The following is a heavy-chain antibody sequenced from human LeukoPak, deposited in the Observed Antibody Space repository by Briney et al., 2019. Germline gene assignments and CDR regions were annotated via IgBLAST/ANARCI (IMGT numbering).Heavy chain of an antibody. CDR3: ARGRIAKIVVVHSFSYGMDV. CDR2: ITDYTGDT. CDR1: GGTFTDYF. J-gene: IGHJ6*02. D-gene: IGHD3-22*01. V-gene: IGHV4-34*01. Sequence: PSETLCLSCAVSGGTFTDYFWTWVRQSPGKGLGWVGEITDYTGDTNYTPSLNSRVSISLENSKNKFSLDLSSVTAADTAVYSWARGRIAKIVVVHSFSYGMDVWGQGTTVTVSS.